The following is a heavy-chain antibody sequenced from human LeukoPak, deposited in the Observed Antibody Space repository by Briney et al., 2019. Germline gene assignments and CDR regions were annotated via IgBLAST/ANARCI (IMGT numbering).Heavy chain of an antibody. CDR3: AKGTGSRSYDY. CDR2: ISGSGGST. D-gene: IGHD6-13*01. CDR1: GFIFSSYA. J-gene: IGHJ4*02. Sequence: GGSLRLSCAASGFIFSSYAMGWVRQAPGKGLEWVSAISGSGGSTYYADSVKGRFTISRDNSKNTLYLQMNSLRAEDTAVYYCAKGTGSRSYDYWGQGTLVTVSS. V-gene: IGHV3-23*01.